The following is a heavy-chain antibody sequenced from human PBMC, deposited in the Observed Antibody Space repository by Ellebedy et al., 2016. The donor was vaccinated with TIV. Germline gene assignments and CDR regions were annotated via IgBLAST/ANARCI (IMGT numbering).Heavy chain of an antibody. D-gene: IGHD4-11*01. CDR3: ARVWGYSKGENWFDP. CDR1: GGSISSYY. J-gene: IGHJ5*02. Sequence: SETLSLXXTVFGGSISSYYWSWIRQPPGKGLEWIGYIYYSGSTNYNPSLKSRVTISVDTSKNQFSLKLSSVTAADTAVYYCARVWGYSKGENWFDPWGQGTLVTVSS. V-gene: IGHV4-59*01. CDR2: IYYSGST.